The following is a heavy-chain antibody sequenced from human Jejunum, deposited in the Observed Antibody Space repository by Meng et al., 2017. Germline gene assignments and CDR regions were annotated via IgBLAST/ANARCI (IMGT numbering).Heavy chain of an antibody. CDR2: ITSKANNYAT. Sequence: GGSLRPSFAASGFTFSGTAMHWVRQASGKGLEWVGRITSKANNYATAYAASVKGRFTISRDDSKNTAYLQMNSLKTEDTAVYYCTRRGQDSYSGWFDPWGQGTLVTVSS. J-gene: IGHJ5*02. CDR1: GFTFSGTA. D-gene: IGHD3-10*01. CDR3: TRRGQDSYSGWFDP. V-gene: IGHV3-73*01.